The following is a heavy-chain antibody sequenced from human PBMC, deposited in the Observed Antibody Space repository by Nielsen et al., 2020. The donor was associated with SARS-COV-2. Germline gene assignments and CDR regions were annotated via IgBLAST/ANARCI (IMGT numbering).Heavy chain of an antibody. Sequence: GESLRISCAASGFTFSSYSMNWVRQAPGKGLEWVSSISSSSSYIYYADSVKGRFTISRDNAKNSLYLQMNSLRAEDTAVYYCARLSGSYFLDAFDIWGQGTMVTVSS. CDR2: ISSSSSYI. D-gene: IGHD1-26*01. J-gene: IGHJ3*02. CDR1: GFTFSSYS. V-gene: IGHV3-21*01. CDR3: ARLSGSYFLDAFDI.